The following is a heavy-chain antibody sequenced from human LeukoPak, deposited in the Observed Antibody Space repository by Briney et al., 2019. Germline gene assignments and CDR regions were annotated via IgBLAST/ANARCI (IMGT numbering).Heavy chain of an antibody. J-gene: IGHJ4*02. D-gene: IGHD5-12*01. CDR1: GYSFTSYW. Sequence: HGESLKISCKGSGYSFTSYWIGWVRQMPGKGLEWMGIIYPGDSDTRYSPSFQGQITISADKSISTAYLQWSSLKASDTAMYYCARRGIVATMSLAYWGQGTLVTVSS. V-gene: IGHV5-51*01. CDR2: IYPGDSDT. CDR3: ARRGIVATMSLAY.